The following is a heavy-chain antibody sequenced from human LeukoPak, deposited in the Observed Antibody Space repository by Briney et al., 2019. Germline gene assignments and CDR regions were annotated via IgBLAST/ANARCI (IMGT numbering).Heavy chain of an antibody. CDR2: IFTSGSP. CDR3: ARDSPATASAFDI. CDR1: GVFISSGIHY. J-gene: IGHJ3*02. D-gene: IGHD2-21*02. Sequence: PSETLSLTCDVSGVFISSGIHYWMWVRQPVGKGLEWLGRIFTSGSPTYNSSLESRLIISIDKSKNQFSLKLRSVTAADTAVYYCARDSPATASAFDIWGQGTMVTVSS. V-gene: IGHV4-61*02.